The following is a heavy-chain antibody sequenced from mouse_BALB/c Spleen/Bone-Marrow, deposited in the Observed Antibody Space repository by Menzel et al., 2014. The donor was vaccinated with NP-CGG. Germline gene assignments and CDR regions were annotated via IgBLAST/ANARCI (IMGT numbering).Heavy chain of an antibody. CDR2: ISSGSSTI. Sequence: DVMLVESGGGLVQPGGSRKLSCAASGFTLSSFGMHWVRQTPEKGLEWVAYISSGSSTIYYADTVKGRFTISRDNPKNTLFLQVTSLRSEDTAMYYCTRGGNWDDFDYWGQGTTLTVSS. CDR1: GFTLSSFG. J-gene: IGHJ2*01. V-gene: IGHV5-17*02. D-gene: IGHD4-1*01. CDR3: TRGGNWDDFDY.